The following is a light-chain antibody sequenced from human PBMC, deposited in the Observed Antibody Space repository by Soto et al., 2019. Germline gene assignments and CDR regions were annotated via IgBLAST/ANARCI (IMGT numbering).Light chain of an antibody. CDR3: QQYNKWPLT. CDR2: SAS. Sequence: EVVMTQSPATLSVSPGERVTLSCRASQTVSTNLAWYQQKPGQAPRLLIYSASTGATGIPARFAGSGPGAEFTLTISSLQSEDFAVYYCQQYNKWPLTFGGGTKVEIK. J-gene: IGKJ4*01. CDR1: QTVSTN. V-gene: IGKV3-15*01.